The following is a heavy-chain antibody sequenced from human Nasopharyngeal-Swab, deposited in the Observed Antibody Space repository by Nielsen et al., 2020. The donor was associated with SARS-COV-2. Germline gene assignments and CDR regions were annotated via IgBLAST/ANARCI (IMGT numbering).Heavy chain of an antibody. D-gene: IGHD3-10*01. V-gene: IGHV4-39*07. J-gene: IGHJ4*02. CDR3: ARDDGPDYYGSGSPDY. CDR2: IYYSGST. CDR1: GGSISSSSYY. Sequence: SETLSLTCTVSGGSISSSSYYWGWIRQPPGKGLEWIGSIYYSGSTYYNPSLKSRVTISVDTSKNQFSLKLSSVTAADTAVYYCARDDGPDYYGSGSPDYWGQGTLVTVLL.